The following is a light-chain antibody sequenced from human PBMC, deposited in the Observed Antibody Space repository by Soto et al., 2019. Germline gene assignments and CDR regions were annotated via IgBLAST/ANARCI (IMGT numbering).Light chain of an antibody. CDR2: GAS. J-gene: IGKJ4*01. CDR1: QSVSSSY. Sequence: EIVLTQFPGTLSLSPRERATLSRKASQSVSSSYLAWYQQKPGQAPRLLIYGASSRATGIPDRFSGSRSGPEFTLTINRLQSEDFAIYYCQPYNNWPLTFGGGTKVDIK. CDR3: QPYNNWPLT. V-gene: IGKV3-20*01.